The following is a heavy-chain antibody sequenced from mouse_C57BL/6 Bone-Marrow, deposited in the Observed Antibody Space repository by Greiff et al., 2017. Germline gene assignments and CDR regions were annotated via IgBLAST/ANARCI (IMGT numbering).Heavy chain of an antibody. Sequence: HVQLKPPWAELVKPGASVKMSCKASGYTFTSYWITWVKQRPGQGLEWIGDIYPGSGSTNYNEKFKSKATLTVDTSSCTAYMQLSSLTSEDSAVYYCARITTVVAIPLDYWGQGTTLTVSS. CDR3: ARITTVVAIPLDY. CDR2: IYPGSGST. CDR1: GYTFTSYW. J-gene: IGHJ2*01. D-gene: IGHD1-1*01. V-gene: IGHV1-55*01.